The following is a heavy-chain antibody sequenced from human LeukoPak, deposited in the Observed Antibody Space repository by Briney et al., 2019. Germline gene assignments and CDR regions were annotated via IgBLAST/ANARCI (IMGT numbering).Heavy chain of an antibody. CDR2: IKEDGSEK. D-gene: IGHD3-16*02. Sequence: GGSLRLSCVGSGFSFSTYWMSWVRQAPGKGLEWVANIKEDGSEKYYVDSVKGRFTMSRDNAKNSVYLQMNRLRVEDTAVYYCARRSYRGVIGLYYYYYMDVWGKGTPVTVSS. V-gene: IGHV3-7*01. CDR1: GFSFSTYW. CDR3: ARRSYRGVIGLYYYYYMDV. J-gene: IGHJ6*03.